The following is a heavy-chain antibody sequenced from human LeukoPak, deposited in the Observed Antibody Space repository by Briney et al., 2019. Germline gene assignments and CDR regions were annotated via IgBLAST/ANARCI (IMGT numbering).Heavy chain of an antibody. CDR2: IIPIFGTA. J-gene: IGHJ4*02. V-gene: IGHV1-69*13. CDR3: AREYCSSTSCSDY. Sequence: ASVKVSCKASGGTFSSYAISWVRQAPGQGLEWMGGIIPIFGTANYAQKFQGRVTITADESTSTAYMELSSLRSEDTAVYYCAREYCSSTSCSDYWGQGTLVTVSS. CDR1: GGTFSSYA. D-gene: IGHD2-2*01.